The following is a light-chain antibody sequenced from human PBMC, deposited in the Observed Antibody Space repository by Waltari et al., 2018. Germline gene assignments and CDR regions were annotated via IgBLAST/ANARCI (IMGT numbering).Light chain of an antibody. CDR3: HKYNSAPEA. V-gene: IGKV1-27*01. CDR2: AAS. CDR1: QGISNY. Sequence: DIQMTQSPSSLSASVGDRVTITCRASQGISNYLAWYQQKPGKVPKLLIYAASTLQSGVPSRFSGSGSGTDFNLTISSLLPEDVATYYCHKYNSAPEAFGQGTKVEIK. J-gene: IGKJ1*01.